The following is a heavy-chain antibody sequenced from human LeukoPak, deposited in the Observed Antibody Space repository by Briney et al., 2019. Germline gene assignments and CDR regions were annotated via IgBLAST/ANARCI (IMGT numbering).Heavy chain of an antibody. J-gene: IGHJ4*02. Sequence: GRSLRLSCAASGFTFSAFAMHWVRQAPGKGLEWVAVILYDGSNKYYADSVKGRFTISRDNSKNTLYLQMNSLRAEDTAVYYCAKDEEIYYDILTGYPLDYWGQGTLVTVSS. CDR3: AKDEEIYYDILTGYPLDY. V-gene: IGHV3-30*18. CDR2: ILYDGSNK. CDR1: GFTFSAFA. D-gene: IGHD3-9*01.